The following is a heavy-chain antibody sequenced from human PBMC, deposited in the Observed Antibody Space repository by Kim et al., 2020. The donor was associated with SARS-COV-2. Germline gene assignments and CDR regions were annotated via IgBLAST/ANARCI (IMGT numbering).Heavy chain of an antibody. J-gene: IGHJ4*02. V-gene: IGHV7-4-1*02. D-gene: IGHD3-22*01. Sequence: ASVKVSCKASGYTFTSYAMNWVRQAPGQGLEWMGWINTNTGNPTYAQGFTGRFVFSLDTSVSTAYLQISSLKAEDTAVYYCARGEYYYDSSGYWRVFDYWGQGTLVTVSS. CDR3: ARGEYYYDSSGYWRVFDY. CDR1: GYTFTSYA. CDR2: INTNTGNP.